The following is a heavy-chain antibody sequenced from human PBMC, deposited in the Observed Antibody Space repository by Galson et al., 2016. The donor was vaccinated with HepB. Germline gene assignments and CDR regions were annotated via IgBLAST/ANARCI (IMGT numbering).Heavy chain of an antibody. CDR1: GFSLSTNGVG. Sequence: PALVKPTQTLTLTCTFSGFSLSTNGVGVGWIRQPPGKALEWLAVIYWDDDKRYSPSLNNRLTITKDTSKNQVVLTMTNMDPVDTATYYCSHRPGSIVVRPFDYWGQGILVTVSS. CDR2: IYWDDDK. D-gene: IGHD6-6*01. J-gene: IGHJ4*02. V-gene: IGHV2-5*02. CDR3: SHRPGSIVVRPFDY.